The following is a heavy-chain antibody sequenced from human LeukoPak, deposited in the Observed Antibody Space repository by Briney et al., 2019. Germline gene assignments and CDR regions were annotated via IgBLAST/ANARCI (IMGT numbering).Heavy chain of an antibody. Sequence: SETLSLTCTVSGGSINNYYWSWIRQPPGKGLEWIGSNYYSGNAYYNPSLKGRITISLDTSKDQFSLKLSSVTAADTAVYYCASTVRGWYGVGDYWGQGTLVTVSS. J-gene: IGHJ4*02. CDR3: ASTVRGWYGVGDY. CDR2: NYYSGNA. D-gene: IGHD6-19*01. CDR1: GGSINNYY. V-gene: IGHV4-59*05.